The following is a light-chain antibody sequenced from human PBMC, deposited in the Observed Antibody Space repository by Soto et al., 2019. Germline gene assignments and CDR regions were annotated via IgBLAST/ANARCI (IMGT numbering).Light chain of an antibody. CDR1: ETIARY. CDR2: AAS. J-gene: IGKJ1*01. Sequence: DIQLTQSPSSLSASVGDRVTITCRAGETIARYLNWYQQKPGKAPNLLIYAASTLKSGFPSRFSGTGSRTDFTLTISRLQPEDFATYYCQQTYNPPRTFGQGTKVDIK. CDR3: QQTYNPPRT. V-gene: IGKV1-39*01.